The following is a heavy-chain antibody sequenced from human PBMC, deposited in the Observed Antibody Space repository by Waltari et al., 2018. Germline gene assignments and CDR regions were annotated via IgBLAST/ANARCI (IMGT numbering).Heavy chain of an antibody. CDR1: GGTFSSYA. V-gene: IGHV1-69*01. Sequence: QVQLVQSGAEVKKPGSSVKVSCKASGGTFSSYAISWVRQAPGHGLGWMGGIIPIFGTANYAQKFQGRVTITADESTSTAYMELSSLRSEDTAVYYCARGLGSFSGSSHYYYYGMDVWGQGTTVTVSS. CDR3: ARGLGSFSGSSHYYYYGMDV. J-gene: IGHJ6*02. D-gene: IGHD1-26*01. CDR2: IIPIFGTA.